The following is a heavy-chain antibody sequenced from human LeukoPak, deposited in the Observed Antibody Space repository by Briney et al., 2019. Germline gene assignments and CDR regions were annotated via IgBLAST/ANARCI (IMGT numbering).Heavy chain of an antibody. CDR1: GGTFSSYA. Sequence: SVKVSCKASGGTFSSYAISWVRQAPGQGLEWMGGIIPIFGTTNYAQKFQGRVTMTTDTSTSTAYMELRSLRSDDTAVYYCARDKDYYDRVGCYWGQGTLVTVSS. CDR2: IIPIFGTT. J-gene: IGHJ4*02. CDR3: ARDKDYYDRVGCY. V-gene: IGHV1-69*05. D-gene: IGHD3-22*01.